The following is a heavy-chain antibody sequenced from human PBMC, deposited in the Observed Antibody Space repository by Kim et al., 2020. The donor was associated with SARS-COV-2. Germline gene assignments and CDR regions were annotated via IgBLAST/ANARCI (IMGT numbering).Heavy chain of an antibody. CDR3: ARGIAARPLPTYYYYYGMDV. V-gene: IGHV4-34*01. CDR2: INHSGST. J-gene: IGHJ6*02. Sequence: SETLSLTCAVYGGSFSGYYWSWIRQPPGKGLEWIGEINHSGSTNYNPSLKSRVTISVDTSKNQFSLKLSSVTAADTAVYYCARGIAARPLPTYYYYYGMDVWGQGTTVTVSS. D-gene: IGHD6-6*01. CDR1: GGSFSGYY.